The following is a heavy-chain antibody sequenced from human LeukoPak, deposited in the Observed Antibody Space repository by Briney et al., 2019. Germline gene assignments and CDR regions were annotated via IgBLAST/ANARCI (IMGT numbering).Heavy chain of an antibody. D-gene: IGHD3-3*01. CDR2: IKQDGSEK. CDR1: GFSFSSFS. V-gene: IGHV3-7*01. Sequence: GGSLRLSCAAPGFSFSSFSMNWVRQAPGKGLEWVANIKQDGSEKYYVDSVKGRFTISRDNAKNSLYLQMNSLRAEDTAVYYCARVGLYYDFWSGYSPYYYMDVWGKGTTVTVSS. J-gene: IGHJ6*03. CDR3: ARVGLYYDFWSGYSPYYYMDV.